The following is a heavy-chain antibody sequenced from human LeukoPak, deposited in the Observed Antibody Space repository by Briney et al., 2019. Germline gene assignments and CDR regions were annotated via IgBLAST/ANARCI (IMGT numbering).Heavy chain of an antibody. V-gene: IGHV1-2*02. Sequence: ASVKVSCKASGYTFTSYYMHWVRQAPGQGLEWMGWINPNSGGTNYAQKFQGRVTMTRDTSISTAYMELSRLRSDDTAVYYCARAGDFWSGAKFDIWGQGTMVTVSS. J-gene: IGHJ3*02. CDR3: ARAGDFWSGAKFDI. D-gene: IGHD3-3*01. CDR2: INPNSGGT. CDR1: GYTFTSYY.